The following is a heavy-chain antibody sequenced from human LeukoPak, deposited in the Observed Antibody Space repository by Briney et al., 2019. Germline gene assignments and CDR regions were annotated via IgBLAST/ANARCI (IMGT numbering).Heavy chain of an antibody. CDR1: GFTFDDYA. J-gene: IGHJ4*02. D-gene: IGHD3-16*01. CDR3: AKDSNDYVWGSYIDY. CDR2: ISWNSGSI. V-gene: IGHV3-9*01. Sequence: GGSLRLSCAASGFTFDDYAMHWGRQAPGKGLEWVSGISWNSGSIGYADSVKGRFTISRDNAKNSLYLQMNSLRAEDTALYYCAKDSNDYVWGSYIDYWGQGTLVTVSS.